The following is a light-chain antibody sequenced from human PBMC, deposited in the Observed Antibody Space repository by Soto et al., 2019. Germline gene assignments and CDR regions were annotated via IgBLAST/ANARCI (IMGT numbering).Light chain of an antibody. CDR1: SSDVGGYNY. Sequence: QSALTQPASVSGSPGQSITIFCTGTSSDVGGYNYVSWYQQLPGKAPKLIIYDVSNRPSGASNRFSASKSANAASLTISGLQADDEADYYCSSYTSSTTIYVFGTGTKVTV. CDR2: DVS. CDR3: SSYTSSTTIYV. V-gene: IGLV2-14*03. J-gene: IGLJ1*01.